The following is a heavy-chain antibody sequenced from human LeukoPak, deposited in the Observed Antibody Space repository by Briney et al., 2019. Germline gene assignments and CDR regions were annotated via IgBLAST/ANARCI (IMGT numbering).Heavy chain of an antibody. J-gene: IGHJ6*03. CDR1: GGSFSGYY. D-gene: IGHD5-18*01. Sequence: PSETLSLTCAVYGGSFSGYYWSWIRQPPGKGLEWIEEINHSGSTNYNPSLKSRVTISVDTSKNQFSLKLSSVTAADTAVYYCARGGYSYGSLYYYMDVWGKGTTVTVSS. CDR2: INHSGST. CDR3: ARGGYSYGSLYYYMDV. V-gene: IGHV4-34*01.